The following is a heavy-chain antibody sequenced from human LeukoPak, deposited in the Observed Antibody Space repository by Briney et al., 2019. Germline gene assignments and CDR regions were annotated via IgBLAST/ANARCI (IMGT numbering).Heavy chain of an antibody. CDR1: GFTLSSYS. D-gene: IGHD3-22*01. J-gene: IGHJ4*02. CDR2: ISCSSSYI. V-gene: IGHV3-21*01. Sequence: GSLSLSCAASGFTLSSYSMNWVRQAPGKGLEWVSSISCSSSYIYYADSVKGRFTISRDNAKNSLYLQKNSLRAEDTAVYYCARDPGDVYYYDSKDYFDYWGQGTLVTASS. CDR3: ARDPGDVYYYDSKDYFDY.